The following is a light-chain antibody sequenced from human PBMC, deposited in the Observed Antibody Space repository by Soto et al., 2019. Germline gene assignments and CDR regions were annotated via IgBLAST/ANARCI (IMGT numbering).Light chain of an antibody. CDR2: DAS. V-gene: IGKV1-33*01. CDR3: QQYDNLPPGA. J-gene: IGKJ4*01. Sequence: DIQMTQSPSSLSASVGDRVTITCQASQDISNYLTWYQQKPGKAPKLLIYDASNLETGVPSKFSGSGSGTDFTFTINSLQPGDMAAYYCQQYDNLPPGAFGGGTKVEIK. CDR1: QDISNY.